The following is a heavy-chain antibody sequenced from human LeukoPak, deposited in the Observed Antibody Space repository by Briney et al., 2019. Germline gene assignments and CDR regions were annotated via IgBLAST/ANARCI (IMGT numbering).Heavy chain of an antibody. CDR2: ISGSGGST. CDR1: GFTFSSYA. V-gene: IGHV3-23*01. J-gene: IGHJ4*02. Sequence: GGSLRLSCAASGFTFSSYAVSWVRQAPGKGLEWVSAISGSGGSTYYADSVKGRFTISRDNSKNTLYLQMNSLRAEDTAVYYCAKLPDNWNYELLYYFDYWGQGTLVTVSS. D-gene: IGHD1-7*01. CDR3: AKLPDNWNYELLYYFDY.